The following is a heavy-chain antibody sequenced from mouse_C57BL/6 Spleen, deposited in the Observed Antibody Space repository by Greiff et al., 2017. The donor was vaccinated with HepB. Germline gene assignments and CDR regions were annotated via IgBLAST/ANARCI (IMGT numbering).Heavy chain of an antibody. CDR3: ARGSEYYFDY. Sequence: EVQLVESGGGLVKPGGSLKLSCAASGFTFSDYGMHWVRQAPEKGLEWVAYISSGSSTIYYADTVKGRFTISRDNAKNTLFLQMISLRSEDTAMYYCARGSEYYFDYWGQGTTLTVSS. CDR2: ISSGSSTI. V-gene: IGHV5-17*01. J-gene: IGHJ2*01. CDR1: GFTFSDYG.